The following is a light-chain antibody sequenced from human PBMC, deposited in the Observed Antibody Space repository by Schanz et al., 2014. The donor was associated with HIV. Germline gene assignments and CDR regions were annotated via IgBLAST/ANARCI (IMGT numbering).Light chain of an antibody. CDR2: AAS. Sequence: DIQMTQSPSSQSASVGDRVTITCRASQDIGNDLGWYQQKPGQAPKRLIYAASKLQSGVPSRFIGSGSGTEFTLTISSLQPEDFAVYYCQHYGSSFGPGTKVDIK. CDR1: QDIGND. J-gene: IGKJ3*01. CDR3: QHYGSS. V-gene: IGKV1-17*01.